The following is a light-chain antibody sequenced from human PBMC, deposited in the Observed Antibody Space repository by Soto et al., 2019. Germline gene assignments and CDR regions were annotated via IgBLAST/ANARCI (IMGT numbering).Light chain of an antibody. J-gene: IGKJ1*01. Sequence: EIVLTQSPGSLSLSPGDRATLSCRASQSVSSTFFAWYQQRPGQAPRLLMYGASSRATGIPERFSGSGSGTDFTLTISRLEPEDFAVYYCQQFDSSVTFGPGTKVEIK. V-gene: IGKV3-20*01. CDR3: QQFDSSVT. CDR1: QSVSSTF. CDR2: GAS.